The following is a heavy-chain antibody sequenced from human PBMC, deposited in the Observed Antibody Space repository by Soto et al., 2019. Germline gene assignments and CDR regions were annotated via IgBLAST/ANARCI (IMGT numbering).Heavy chain of an antibody. D-gene: IGHD3-22*01. Sequence: LSLTCTVSGGSISSYYWSWIRQPPGKGLEWIGYIYYSGSTNYNPSLKSRVTISVDTSKNQFSLKLSSVTAADTAVYYCARVEAQNYYDSSGYYYFDYWGQGTLVTVSS. V-gene: IGHV4-59*01. CDR3: ARVEAQNYYDSSGYYYFDY. J-gene: IGHJ4*02. CDR2: IYYSGST. CDR1: GGSISSYY.